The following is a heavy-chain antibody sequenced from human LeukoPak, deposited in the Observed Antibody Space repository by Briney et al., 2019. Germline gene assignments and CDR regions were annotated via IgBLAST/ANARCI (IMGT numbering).Heavy chain of an antibody. CDR2: IYYSGST. Sequence: SQTLSLTCTVSGGTISSGDYYWSWIRQPPGKGLEWIGYIYYSGSTYCNPSLKSRVTISVDTSKNQFSLKLSSVTAADTAVYYCARERYYYDSSGFDYWGQGTLVTVSS. J-gene: IGHJ4*02. CDR1: GGTISSGDYY. V-gene: IGHV4-30-4*08. CDR3: ARERYYYDSSGFDY. D-gene: IGHD3-22*01.